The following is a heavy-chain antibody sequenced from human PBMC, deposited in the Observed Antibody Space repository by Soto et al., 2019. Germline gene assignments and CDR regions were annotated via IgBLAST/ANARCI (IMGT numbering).Heavy chain of an antibody. Sequence: SETLSLTCTVSGGSISISSYYWGCIRQPPGKGLEWIGPIHYSESTYNNPSLKRRETICIDTTNNQTSLNLGSVSAADTGVYDWARHWEGYDFGVMYCCYCTDDWGQGTTVTVSS. D-gene: IGHD3-3*01. CDR1: GGSISISSYY. V-gene: IGHV4-39*01. CDR3: ARHWEGYDFGVMYCCYCTDD. CDR2: IHYSEST. J-gene: IGHJ6*02.